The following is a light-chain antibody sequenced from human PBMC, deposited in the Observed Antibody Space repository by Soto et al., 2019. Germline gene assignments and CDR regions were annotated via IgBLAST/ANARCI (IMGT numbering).Light chain of an antibody. J-gene: IGKJ4*01. V-gene: IGKV3-20*01. CDR2: GAS. CDR1: QSVSSN. CDR3: HQYGISP. Sequence: IVMTPSPAAPSVSPGERATLSCRASQSVSSNLAWYQQKPGQAPRLLIYGASSRATGIPDRFSGSGSGTEFSLTISRLEPEDFAVYYCHQYGISPFGGGTKVDI.